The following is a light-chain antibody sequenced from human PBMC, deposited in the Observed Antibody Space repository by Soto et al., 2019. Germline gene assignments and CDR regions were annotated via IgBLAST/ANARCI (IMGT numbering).Light chain of an antibody. Sequence: EIVTTQSPATLSVSPGERATLSCRASQSVSSNLAWYQHKPGQAPRLLIYGASTRAAGIPARFSASGSGTEFTLTISSLQSEDFAGYYCQQYNNWPRTFGQGTRVEIK. CDR3: QQYNNWPRT. J-gene: IGKJ1*01. V-gene: IGKV3-15*01. CDR2: GAS. CDR1: QSVSSN.